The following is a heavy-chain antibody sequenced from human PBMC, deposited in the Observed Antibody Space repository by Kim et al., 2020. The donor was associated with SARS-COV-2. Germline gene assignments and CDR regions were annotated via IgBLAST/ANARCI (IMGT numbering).Heavy chain of an antibody. J-gene: IGHJ4*02. V-gene: IGHV1-46*01. Sequence: SGGSTSYAQKFQGRVTMTRDTSTLTVYMELSSLRSEDTAVYYCAREGNDYWGQGTLVTVSS. CDR3: AREGNDY. CDR2: SGGST.